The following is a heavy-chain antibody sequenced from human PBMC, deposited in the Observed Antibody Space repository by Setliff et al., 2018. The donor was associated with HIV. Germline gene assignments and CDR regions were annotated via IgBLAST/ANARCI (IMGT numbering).Heavy chain of an antibody. V-gene: IGHV4-59*08. J-gene: IGHJ4*02. CDR1: GDAVSPYY. D-gene: IGHD3-10*01. CDR3: TRHLPVYYGSGVSYYFDY. CDR2: FANDGST. Sequence: SETLSLTCSVSGDAVSPYYWSWIRQPPGKGLEWIGYFANDGSTNYNPPLKSRLSISVDTSKNEVSLKLTSVTAADTAMYYCTRHLPVYYGSGVSYYFDYWGQGILVTVSS.